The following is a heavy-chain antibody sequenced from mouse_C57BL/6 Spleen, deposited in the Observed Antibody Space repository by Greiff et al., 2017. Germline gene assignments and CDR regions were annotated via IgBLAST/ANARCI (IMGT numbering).Heavy chain of an antibody. Sequence: EVQLVESGGGLVKPGGSLKLSCAASGFTFSSYAMSWVRQTPEKRLEWVATISDGGSYTYYPDNVKGRFTISRGNAKNNLYLQMSHLKSEDTAMYYCARDYYGSSFAYWGQGTLVTVSA. CDR3: ARDYYGSSFAY. D-gene: IGHD1-1*01. J-gene: IGHJ3*01. CDR1: GFTFSSYA. V-gene: IGHV5-4*01. CDR2: ISDGGSYT.